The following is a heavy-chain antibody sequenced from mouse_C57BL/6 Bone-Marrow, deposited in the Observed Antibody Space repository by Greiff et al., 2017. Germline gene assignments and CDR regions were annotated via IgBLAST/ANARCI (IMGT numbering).Heavy chain of an antibody. Sequence: EVQLQQSGPELVKPGASVKIPCKASGYTFTDYNMDWVKQSHGKSLEWIGDINPNNGGTIYNQKFKGKATLTVDKSSSTAYMEHRSLTSEDTAVYYCARRGWSGRDFDYWGQGTTLTVSS. CDR2: INPNNGGT. J-gene: IGHJ2*01. V-gene: IGHV1-18*01. CDR3: ARRGWSGRDFDY. D-gene: IGHD2-3*01. CDR1: GYTFTDYN.